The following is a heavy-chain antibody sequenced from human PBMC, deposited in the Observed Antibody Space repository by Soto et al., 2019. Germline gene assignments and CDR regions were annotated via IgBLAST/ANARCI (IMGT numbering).Heavy chain of an antibody. J-gene: IGHJ4*02. CDR3: AKGGGYCSIGSCRTDY. Sequence: PVGSLRLSCAASGFIFRSYGMHWVRQAPGKGLEWVAAIAYDGADTYYLDSVKGRFTISRDNSKDTLHLQMNSLRVEDTAVYYCAKGGGYCSIGSCRTDYWGQGTLVTVSS. V-gene: IGHV3-30*18. CDR1: GFIFRSYG. CDR2: IAYDGADT. D-gene: IGHD2-15*01.